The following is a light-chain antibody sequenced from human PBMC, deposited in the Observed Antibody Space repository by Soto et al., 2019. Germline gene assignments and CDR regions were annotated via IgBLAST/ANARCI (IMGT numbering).Light chain of an antibody. CDR2: AAS. CDR1: QDVNTW. V-gene: IGKV1-12*01. J-gene: IGKJ4*01. Sequence: DIQMTQSPSSLSASVGDRVTITCRASQDVNTWLAWYQQKPGRAPNLLIFAASSLQSGVPSRFSGNGSGTHFPPAISSLQPEVFATYYCQQAHISPPTSGGGTKVEIK. CDR3: QQAHISPPT.